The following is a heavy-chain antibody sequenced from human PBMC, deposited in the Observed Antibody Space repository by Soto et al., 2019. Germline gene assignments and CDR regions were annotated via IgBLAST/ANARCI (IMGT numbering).Heavy chain of an antibody. CDR1: GLTFSKAW. CDR3: TTDALRFLEWLSY. D-gene: IGHD3-3*01. CDR2: IKSKTDGGTT. V-gene: IGHV3-15*01. J-gene: IGHJ4*02. Sequence: EVQLVESGGGLVKPGGSLRLSCAASGLTFSKAWMSWVRQAPGKGQEWVGRIKSKTDGGTTDYAAPVKGRFTITRDDSKNTLYLQMNSLKTEDTAVYYCTTDALRFLEWLSYWGQGTLVTVSS.